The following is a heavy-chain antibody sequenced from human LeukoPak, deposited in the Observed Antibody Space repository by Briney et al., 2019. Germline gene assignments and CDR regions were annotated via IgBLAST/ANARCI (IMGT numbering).Heavy chain of an antibody. J-gene: IGHJ4*02. V-gene: IGHV1-2*02. CDR2: INPNSGGT. Sequence: ASVKVSCKASGYTFTGYYMHWVRQAPGQGLEWMGWINPNSGGTNYAQKFQGRVTMTRDTSISTAYMELSSLRSEDTAVYYCARGGDILGNFDYWGQGTLVTVSS. CDR3: ARGGDILGNFDY. CDR1: GYTFTGYY. D-gene: IGHD2-15*01.